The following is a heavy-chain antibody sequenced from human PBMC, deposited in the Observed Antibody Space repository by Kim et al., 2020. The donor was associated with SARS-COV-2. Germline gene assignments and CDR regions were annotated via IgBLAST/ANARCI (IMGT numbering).Heavy chain of an antibody. CDR2: ISSTSSIV. CDR3: AKSKNYYFDY. D-gene: IGHD1-7*01. Sequence: GGSLRLSCVASGFTFSSYSMNWVRQAPGRGLEWLSYISSTSSIVYYADSVKGPFIISRDNGKNSLYLQMNSLRDEDTAVYYCAKSKNYYFDYWGQGTLVTVSS. J-gene: IGHJ4*02. V-gene: IGHV3-48*02. CDR1: GFTFSSYS.